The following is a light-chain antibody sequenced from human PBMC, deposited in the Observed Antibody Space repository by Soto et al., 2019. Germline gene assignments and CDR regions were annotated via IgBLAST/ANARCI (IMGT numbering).Light chain of an antibody. CDR2: GAS. CDR3: QQYGSSPWT. V-gene: IGKV3-20*01. Sequence: ESVLTQSPGTLSLSPGERAARSCRASQSVSSSYLAWYQQKPGQAPRLLIYGASSRATGIPDRFSGSGSGTDFTLTISRLEPEDFAVYYCQQYGSSPWTFGQGTKVDIK. CDR1: QSVSSSY. J-gene: IGKJ1*01.